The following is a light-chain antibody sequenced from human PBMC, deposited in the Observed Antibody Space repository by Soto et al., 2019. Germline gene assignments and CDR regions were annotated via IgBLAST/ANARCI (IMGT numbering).Light chain of an antibody. CDR1: QGIRNY. V-gene: IGKV1-27*01. J-gene: IGKJ3*01. CDR3: QKKSSVPV. Sequence: DIQMTQSPTSLSASVGDRVTITCRASQGIRNYVAWYQQIPGKAPKLLIYAASTLQSGVPSRFSECTPRTDFTLTINGLQPEDVSTYTCQKKSSVPVFGPGTKVEIK. CDR2: AAS.